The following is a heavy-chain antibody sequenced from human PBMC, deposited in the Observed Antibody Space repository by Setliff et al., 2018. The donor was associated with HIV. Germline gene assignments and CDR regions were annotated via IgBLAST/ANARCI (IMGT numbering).Heavy chain of an antibody. CDR2: IFHSGNT. CDR3: ARRTIWGDAFDI. CDR1: GYSISSGFY. V-gene: IGHV4-38-2*02. Sequence: SETLSLTCNVSGYSISSGFYWGWIRQPPGKGLEWIGNIFHSGNTDQSPSLKSRVTMSVETSENQFPLRLNSVTAADTAVYYCARRTIWGDAFDIWGRGTMVTVSS. J-gene: IGHJ3*02. D-gene: IGHD3-16*01.